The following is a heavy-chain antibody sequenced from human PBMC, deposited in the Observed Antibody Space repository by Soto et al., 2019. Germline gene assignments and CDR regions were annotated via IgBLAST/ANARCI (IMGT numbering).Heavy chain of an antibody. J-gene: IGHJ5*02. Sequence: TLCLSCSISGGSVSSGCNYCSWISQHPGKGLEWIGYIYYSGSTYYNPSLKSRVTISLDTSKKQSSLTLSSVTAADTAVYYCARANSMITFGENWFDAWAQRTLVTVSS. CDR1: GGSVSSGCNY. CDR2: IYYSGST. CDR3: ARANSMITFGENWFDA. D-gene: IGHD3-16*01. V-gene: IGHV4-31*03.